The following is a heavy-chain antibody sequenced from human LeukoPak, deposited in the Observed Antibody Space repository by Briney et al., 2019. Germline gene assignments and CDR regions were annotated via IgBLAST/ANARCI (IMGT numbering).Heavy chain of an antibody. V-gene: IGHV4-34*01. CDR3: ARASQRETYFNAFDI. CDR1: VGTFSGHY. Sequence: SETLSLTCAVYVGTFSGHYWSWIRQPPGKGLEWIGGIDHTGNSNYKSSLKSRVTISVDTSKNQFSLSLNSVTAADTAVYYCARASQRETYFNAFDIWGQGTMVTVSS. D-gene: IGHD1-26*01. CDR2: IDHTGNS. J-gene: IGHJ3*02.